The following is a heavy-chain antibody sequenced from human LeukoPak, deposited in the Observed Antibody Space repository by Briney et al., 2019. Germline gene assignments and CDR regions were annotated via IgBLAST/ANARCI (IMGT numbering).Heavy chain of an antibody. V-gene: IGHV3-23*01. Sequence: GGSLRLSCAASRFTFNNYAMTWVRQAPGKGLEWVSSISGSGAGTYYADSVKGRFTISRDNSKNTLYLQMNSLRAEDTAVYYCAKKGYYDGSGYYMYYFDHWGQGTLVTVSS. CDR3: AKKGYYDGSGYYMYYFDH. D-gene: IGHD3-22*01. CDR1: RFTFNNYA. CDR2: ISGSGAGT. J-gene: IGHJ4*02.